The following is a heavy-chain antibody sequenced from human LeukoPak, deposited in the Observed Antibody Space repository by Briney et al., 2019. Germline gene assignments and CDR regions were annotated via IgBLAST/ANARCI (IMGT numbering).Heavy chain of an antibody. J-gene: IGHJ4*02. D-gene: IGHD6-13*01. CDR3: AKDRASSSSATAFDC. Sequence: ASVKVSCKASGYTFTSYYMHWVRQAPGQGLEWMGIINPSGGSTSYAQKFQGRVTMTRDTSTSTVYMELSSLRSEDTAVYYCAKDRASSSSATAFDCWGQGTLVTVSS. CDR2: INPSGGST. V-gene: IGHV1-46*01. CDR1: GYTFTSYY.